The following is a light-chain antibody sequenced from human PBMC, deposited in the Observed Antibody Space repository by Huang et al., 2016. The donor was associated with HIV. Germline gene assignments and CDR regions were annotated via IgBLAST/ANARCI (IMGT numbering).Light chain of an antibody. CDR3: QQRSNRPLT. CDR1: QSVNTF. Sequence: EIVLTQSPATLSLSPGERATLSCRASQSVNTFLAWYQQKPGQAPRLLIYASANRATCIPDRFSGSGYGTDFTLTISSLEPEDFAVYYCQQRSNRPLTFGGGTKVEIK. J-gene: IGKJ4*01. V-gene: IGKV3-11*01. CDR2: ASA.